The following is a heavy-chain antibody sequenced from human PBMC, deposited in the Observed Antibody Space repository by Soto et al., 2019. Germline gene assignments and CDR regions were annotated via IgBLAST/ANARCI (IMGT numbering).Heavy chain of an antibody. J-gene: IGHJ4*02. D-gene: IGHD4-17*01. Sequence: QITLKESGPTLVKPTQTLTLTCTFSGFSLSTRTVGVGWIRQPPGKALEWLALIYWDDDKRYSPSLRTRLTITKGTSKNPVDPTMTNMDPVDTATYYCAHTVTRFDHFDYWGQGTLVTVSS. CDR3: AHTVTRFDHFDY. CDR1: GFSLSTRTVG. V-gene: IGHV2-5*02. CDR2: IYWDDDK.